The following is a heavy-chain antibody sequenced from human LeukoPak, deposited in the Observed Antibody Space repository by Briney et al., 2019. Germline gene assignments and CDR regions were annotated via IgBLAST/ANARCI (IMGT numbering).Heavy chain of an antibody. V-gene: IGHV6-1*01. CDR1: GDSVSNNSAA. D-gene: IGHD3-10*01. CDR2: TYYRSKWYN. J-gene: IGHJ6*02. Sequence: SQTLSLTCAISGDSVSNNSAAWNWIRQSPSRGFEWLGRTYYRSKWYNEYAVSVKSRITINPDISKNQFSLQLNSVTPEDTAVYYCAREGVYYYYYGMDVWGQGTTVTVSS. CDR3: AREGVYYYYYGMDV.